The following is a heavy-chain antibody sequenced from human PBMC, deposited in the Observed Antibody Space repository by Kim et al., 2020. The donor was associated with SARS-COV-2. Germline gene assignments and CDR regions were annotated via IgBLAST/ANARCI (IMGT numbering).Heavy chain of an antibody. D-gene: IGHD3-10*01. J-gene: IGHJ5*02. Sequence: GGSLRLSCAASGFTFSSYAMSWVRQAPGKGLEWVSAISGSGGSTYYADSVKGRFTISRDNSKNTLYLQMNSLRAEDTAVYYCANWVPAELLWFGELLGNWFDPWGQGTLVTVSS. V-gene: IGHV3-23*01. CDR2: ISGSGGST. CDR1: GFTFSSYA. CDR3: ANWVPAELLWFGELLGNWFDP.